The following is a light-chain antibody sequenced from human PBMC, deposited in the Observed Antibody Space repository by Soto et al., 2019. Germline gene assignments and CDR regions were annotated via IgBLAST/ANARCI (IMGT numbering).Light chain of an antibody. CDR1: NIGSKS. J-gene: IGLJ3*02. V-gene: IGLV3-21*02. Sequence: SYELTQPPSVSVAPGQTARITCGGNNIGSKSVHWDQQKPGQAPVLVVYEDSDRPSGIPERFSGSNSGNTATLTISRVEAGDEADYYCQVWDRSTDQRVFGGGTKLTVL. CDR2: EDS. CDR3: QVWDRSTDQRV.